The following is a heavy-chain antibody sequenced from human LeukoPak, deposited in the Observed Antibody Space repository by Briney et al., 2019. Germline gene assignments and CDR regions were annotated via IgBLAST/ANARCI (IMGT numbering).Heavy chain of an antibody. CDR2: IRYDGSNK. J-gene: IGHJ4*02. Sequence: GESLRLSCAASGFTFDNYGINWVRQAPGKGLEWVTFIRYDGSNKYYADSVKGRFTISRDNSKNTLYLQMNSLRAEDTAVYYCAKVLTLSGSYYTPLSYDYWGQGTLVTVSS. CDR3: AKVLTLSGSYYTPLSYDY. V-gene: IGHV3-30*02. CDR1: GFTFDNYG. D-gene: IGHD1-26*01.